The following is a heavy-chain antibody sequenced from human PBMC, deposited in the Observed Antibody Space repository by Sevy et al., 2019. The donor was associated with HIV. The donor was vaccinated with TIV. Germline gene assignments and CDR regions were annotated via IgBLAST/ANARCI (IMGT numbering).Heavy chain of an antibody. V-gene: IGHV4-34*01. J-gene: IGHJ4*02. D-gene: IGHD3-3*01. CDR3: ARVNTIFGVAGY. CDR2: INHSGST. Sequence: SETLSLTCAVYGGSFSGYYWSWIRQPPGKGLEWIGEINHSGSTNYNPSLKSRVTISVDTSKNQFSLKLSSVTAADTAVYYCARVNTIFGVAGYWGQGTLVTVSS. CDR1: GGSFSGYY.